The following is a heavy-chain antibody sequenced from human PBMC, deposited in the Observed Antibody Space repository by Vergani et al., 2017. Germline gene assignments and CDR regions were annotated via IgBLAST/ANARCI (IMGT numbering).Heavy chain of an antibody. J-gene: IGHJ3*02. CDR2: ISNSGNTI. Sequence: VQLLESGGDLVKPGGSLRLSCAASGFSFSDHYMTWIRQAPGKGLEWVSYISNSGNTIEYADSVKGRFSISRDNAKSSLFLQMDSLRAEDTAVYYCARDHRDYNNYPGTFDIWGQGSMVTVSS. V-gene: IGHV3-11*01. CDR1: GFSFSDHY. CDR3: ARDHRDYNNYPGTFDI. D-gene: IGHD5-24*01.